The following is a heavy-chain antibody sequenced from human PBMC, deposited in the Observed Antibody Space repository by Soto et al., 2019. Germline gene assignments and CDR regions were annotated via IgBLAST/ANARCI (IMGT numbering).Heavy chain of an antibody. CDR2: IKQDGSEK. J-gene: IGHJ4*02. V-gene: IGHV3-7*01. CDR3: ARDIYYDSSGNDY. Sequence: GGSLRLSCAASGFTFSSYWMSWVRQAPGKGLEWVANIKQDGSEKYYVDTVKGRFTISRDNAKNSLYLQMNSLRAEDTALYYCARDIYYDSSGNDYWGQGTLVTVSS. CDR1: GFTFSSYW. D-gene: IGHD3-22*01.